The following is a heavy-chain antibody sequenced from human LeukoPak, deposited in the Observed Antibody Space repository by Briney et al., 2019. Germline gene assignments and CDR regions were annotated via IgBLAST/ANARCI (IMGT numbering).Heavy chain of an antibody. CDR2: IHSSWNT. V-gene: IGHV4-59*08. D-gene: IGHD5-12*01. Sequence: PSETLSLTCTVSGGSISSYYWSWMRQPPGKVLEWIGYIHSSWNTNYNPSLKSRVTISVDTSKTQFSLKLSSVTAADTAVYYCARMGGYSGYATHWGQGTLVTVSS. CDR3: ARMGGYSGYATH. CDR1: GGSISSYY. J-gene: IGHJ4*02.